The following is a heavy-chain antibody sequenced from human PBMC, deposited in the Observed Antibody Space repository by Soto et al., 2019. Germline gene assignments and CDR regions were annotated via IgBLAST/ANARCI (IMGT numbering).Heavy chain of an antibody. CDR2: ISGSGDNT. D-gene: IGHD3-16*01. CDR1: GFTFSNYV. Sequence: PGGSLRLSCAASGFTFSNYVMSWVRQAPGKGREWVSSISGSGDNTYYADSVKGRFTISRDNSKNTLFLQMNSLRAEDTAVYYWAKLPLVLCLGFDYWGQGTLGTVSS. CDR3: AKLPLVLCLGFDY. J-gene: IGHJ4*02. V-gene: IGHV3-23*01.